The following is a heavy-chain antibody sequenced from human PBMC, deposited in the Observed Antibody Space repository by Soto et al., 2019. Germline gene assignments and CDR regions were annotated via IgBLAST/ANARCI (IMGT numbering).Heavy chain of an antibody. D-gene: IGHD3-10*01. Sequence: QAQLQESGPGLVKPSETLSLTCTVSGGSINSYYWSWIRQPPGKGLEWIGYIYYSGSTNYNPSLKSRVTISVDTSKNQFSLKVSSVTAADTAVYYCARNYGSDYWGQGTLVTVSS. CDR1: GGSINSYY. V-gene: IGHV4-59*01. CDR2: IYYSGST. CDR3: ARNYGSDY. J-gene: IGHJ4*02.